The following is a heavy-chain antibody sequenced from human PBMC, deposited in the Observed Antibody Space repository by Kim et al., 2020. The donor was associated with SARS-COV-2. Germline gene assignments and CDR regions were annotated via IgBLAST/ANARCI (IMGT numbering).Heavy chain of an antibody. CDR2: INGGGQNT. D-gene: IGHD1-26*01. CDR3: AKEHTGTSRGAFDI. V-gene: IGHV3-23*01. CDR1: GFTFSNYA. Sequence: GGSLRLSCAASGFTFSNYAINWVRKAPGKGLERVAGINGGGQNTVYIDSVRGRFTISRDNSKNTVYLEMNSLRDDATAVYYCAKEHTGTSRGAFDICGQGTMVTVS. J-gene: IGHJ3*02.